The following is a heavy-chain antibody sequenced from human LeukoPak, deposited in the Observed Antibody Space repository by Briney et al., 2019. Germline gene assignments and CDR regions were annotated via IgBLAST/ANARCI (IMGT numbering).Heavy chain of an antibody. CDR1: GFTLSSYA. J-gene: IGHJ6*03. V-gene: IGHV3-23*01. D-gene: IGHD1-26*01. CDR2: ISSSGGST. CDR3: AKGYGWEASYYYYYMDV. Sequence: GGSLRLSCAASGFTLSSYAMSWVRQAPGKGLQWVSGISSSGGSTYYVDSVKGRFTISRDNSKNTLYLQMNSLRPEDTAVYYCAKGYGWEASYYYYYMDVWGKGTTVTISS.